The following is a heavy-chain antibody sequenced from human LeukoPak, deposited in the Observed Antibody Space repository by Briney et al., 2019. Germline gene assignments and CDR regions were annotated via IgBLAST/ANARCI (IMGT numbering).Heavy chain of an antibody. D-gene: IGHD3-22*01. J-gene: IGHJ3*02. CDR2: ISSSGSTI. CDR3: ASDSSGLDAFDI. V-gene: IGHV3-48*03. CDR1: GFTFSSYE. Sequence: GGSLRLSCAASGFTFSSYEMNWVRQAPGKGLEWVSYISSSGSTIYYADSVKGRFTISRDNAKNSLYLQMNSLRAEDTAVYYCASDSSGLDAFDIWGQGTMVTVSS.